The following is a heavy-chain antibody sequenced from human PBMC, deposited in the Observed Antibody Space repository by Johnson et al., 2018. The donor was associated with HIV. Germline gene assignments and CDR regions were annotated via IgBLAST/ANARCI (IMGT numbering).Heavy chain of an antibody. J-gene: IGHJ3*02. V-gene: IGHV3-23*04. CDR1: GFTFSSYA. CDR3: ARPRVSSGRHGAFDI. Sequence: VQLVESGGGLVQSGGSLRLSCAASGFTFSSYAMSWVRQAPGKGLEWVSGINSDGSSTSYADSVKGRFTISRDNSKNSLFLQMNSLRAEDTAVYYCARPRVSSGRHGAFDIWGQGTMVTVSS. CDR2: INSDGSST. D-gene: IGHD3-22*01.